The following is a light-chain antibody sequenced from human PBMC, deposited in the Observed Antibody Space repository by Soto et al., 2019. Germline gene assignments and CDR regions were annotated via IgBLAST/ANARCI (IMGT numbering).Light chain of an antibody. CDR3: QQYNSYHWT. J-gene: IGKJ1*01. Sequence: DIQMTQSPSTLSASVGDRVTITCRASQSISSWLAWYQQKPGKAPKLLIYDASSLESGVPSRFSGNGSGTEFTLTISSLQPDDFATYYCQQYNSYHWTFGQGTKVDIK. CDR1: QSISSW. V-gene: IGKV1-5*01. CDR2: DAS.